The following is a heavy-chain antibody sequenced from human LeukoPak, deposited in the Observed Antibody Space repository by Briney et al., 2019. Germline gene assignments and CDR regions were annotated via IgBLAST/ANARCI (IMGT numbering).Heavy chain of an antibody. CDR1: GFTFSSYA. Sequence: GGSLRLSCAASGFTFSSYAMSWVRQAPGKGLEWVSGISGSGGSTYYADSVKGRFTISRDNSKNTLYLQMNSLRAEDTAVYYCAKDGPYYDILTGSSIDYWGQGTLVTVSS. V-gene: IGHV3-23*01. D-gene: IGHD3-9*01. CDR3: AKDGPYYDILTGSSIDY. CDR2: ISGSGGST. J-gene: IGHJ4*02.